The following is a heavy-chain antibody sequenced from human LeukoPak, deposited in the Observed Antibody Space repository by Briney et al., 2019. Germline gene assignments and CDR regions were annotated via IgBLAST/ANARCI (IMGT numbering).Heavy chain of an antibody. J-gene: IGHJ4*02. V-gene: IGHV4-30-2*01. CDR2: IYHSGST. CDR1: GGSISSGGYS. D-gene: IGHD3-9*01. CDR3: ARGPRSSSDWPTLDY. Sequence: PSQTLSLTCAVSGGSISSGGYSWSWIRQPPGKGLEWIGYIYHSGSTYYNPSLKSRVTISVDRSKNQFSLKLSSVTAADTAVYYCARGPRSSSDWPTLDYWGQGTLVTVSS.